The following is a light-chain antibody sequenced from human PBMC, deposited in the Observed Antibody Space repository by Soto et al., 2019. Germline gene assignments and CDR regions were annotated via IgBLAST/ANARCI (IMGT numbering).Light chain of an antibody. Sequence: QSVLTQPASVSGSPGQSITISCTGTSSDFGGYNYVSWYQQHPGKAPKLMIYDDSIRPSGVSNRFSGSKSGNTASLTISGLQAEDEADYYCSSYTSSSTLDVFGTGTKVTVL. CDR2: DDS. CDR1: SSDFGGYNY. J-gene: IGLJ1*01. V-gene: IGLV2-14*01. CDR3: SSYTSSSTLDV.